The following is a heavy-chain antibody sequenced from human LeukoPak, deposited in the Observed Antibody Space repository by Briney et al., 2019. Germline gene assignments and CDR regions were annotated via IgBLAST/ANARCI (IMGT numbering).Heavy chain of an antibody. V-gene: IGHV1-18*01. CDR3: ARAPGGYSSEYLQH. Sequence: ASVKVSCKASGYTFTSYGISWVRQASGQGLEWMGWISAYNGNTNYVQKLQGRVTMTTDTSTSTAYMELRSLRSDDTAVYYCARAPGGYSSEYLQHWGQGTLVTVSS. J-gene: IGHJ1*01. D-gene: IGHD3-10*01. CDR1: GYTFTSYG. CDR2: ISAYNGNT.